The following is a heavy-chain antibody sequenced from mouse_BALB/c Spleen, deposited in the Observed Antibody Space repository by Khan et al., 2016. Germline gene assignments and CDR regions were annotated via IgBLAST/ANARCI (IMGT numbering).Heavy chain of an antibody. Sequence: VQLKESGAELVRSGASVRLSCTASGFNIKDYYIHWVKQRPEQGLEWIGWIDPENGATEYAPKFQGKATMTADTSSNTAYQKLSRLTSEYTAVYYCNAIYYGNYIYFDYWGQGTTLTVSS. V-gene: IGHV14-4*02. CDR1: GFNIKDYY. J-gene: IGHJ2*01. D-gene: IGHD2-1*01. CDR2: IDPENGAT. CDR3: NAIYYGNYIYFDY.